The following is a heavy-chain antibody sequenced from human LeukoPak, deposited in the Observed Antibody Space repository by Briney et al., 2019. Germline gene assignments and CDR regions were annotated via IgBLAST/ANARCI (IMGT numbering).Heavy chain of an antibody. D-gene: IGHD3-22*01. CDR3: AREESGYYYNPFDY. Sequence: PGGSLRLSCAASGFTFSSYSMNWVRQAPGKGLEWVSSIRSSSSYIYYADSVKGRFTISRDNAKNSLYLQMNSLRAEDTAVYSCAREESGYYYNPFDYWGQGTLVTVSS. V-gene: IGHV3-21*01. CDR1: GFTFSSYS. J-gene: IGHJ4*02. CDR2: IRSSSSYI.